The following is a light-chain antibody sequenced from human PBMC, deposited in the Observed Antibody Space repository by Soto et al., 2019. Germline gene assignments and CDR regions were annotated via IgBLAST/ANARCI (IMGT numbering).Light chain of an antibody. CDR2: YAA. J-gene: IGKJ1*01. Sequence: ILMTQSLATLSVSPGKVTTLSCRASQNINNKLAWYQQKPGQPPRLLVYYAAIRAAGVPSRFSGGGSGTELTLTIYSLQSEDCAVYYCHQYHRWPLTFVQGTKLEI. CDR1: QNINNK. V-gene: IGKV3-15*01. CDR3: HQYHRWPLT.